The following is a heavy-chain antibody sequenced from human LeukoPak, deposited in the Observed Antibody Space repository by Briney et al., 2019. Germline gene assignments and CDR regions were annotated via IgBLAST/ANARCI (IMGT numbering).Heavy chain of an antibody. Sequence: ASVTVSCKVSGYTLTELSMHWVRQAPGKGLEWMGGFDPEDGETIYAQKFQGRVTMTEDTSTDTAYMELSSLRSEDTAVYYCATDHSSSWYPLSIWGQGTLVTVSS. CDR1: GYTLTELS. CDR2: FDPEDGET. V-gene: IGHV1-24*01. J-gene: IGHJ4*02. D-gene: IGHD6-13*01. CDR3: ATDHSSSWYPLSI.